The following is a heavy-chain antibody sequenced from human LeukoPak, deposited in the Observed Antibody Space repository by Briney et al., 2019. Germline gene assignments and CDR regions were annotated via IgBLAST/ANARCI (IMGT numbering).Heavy chain of an antibody. Sequence: GGSLRLSCAASGFTFSSYAMHWVRQAPGKGLEWVAVISYDGSNKYYADSVKGRFTISRDNSKNTLYLQMNSLRAEDTAVYYCARQRGRFPDYWGQGTLVTVSS. V-gene: IGHV3-30-3*01. J-gene: IGHJ4*02. CDR3: ARQRGRFPDY. CDR1: GFTFSSYA. D-gene: IGHD3-3*01. CDR2: ISYDGSNK.